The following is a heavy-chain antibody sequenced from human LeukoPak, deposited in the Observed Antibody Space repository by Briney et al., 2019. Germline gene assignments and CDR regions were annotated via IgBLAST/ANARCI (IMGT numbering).Heavy chain of an antibody. V-gene: IGHV1-8*01. Sequence: ASVKVSCKASGYTFTSYDINWVLQATGHGLEWMGRMNPNSGNTGYAQKFQGRVTMTRNTSISTAYMELSSLRSEDTAVYYCATRSPTYSSSHPDDYWGQGTLVTVSS. CDR1: GYTFTSYD. D-gene: IGHD6-13*01. CDR3: ATRSPTYSSSHPDDY. CDR2: MNPNSGNT. J-gene: IGHJ4*02.